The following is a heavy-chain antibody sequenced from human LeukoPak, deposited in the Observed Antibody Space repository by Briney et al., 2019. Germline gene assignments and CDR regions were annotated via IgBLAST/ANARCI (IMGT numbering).Heavy chain of an antibody. D-gene: IGHD2-15*01. Sequence: GTSVKVSCKASGGTFSSYAISWVRQAPGQGLEWMGGIIPIFGTANYAQKFQGRVTITADESTSTAYMELSSLRSDDTAVYYCARDRVYCSGGRRCDAFDIWGQGTMVTVSS. J-gene: IGHJ3*02. CDR1: GGTFSSYA. CDR2: IIPIFGTA. CDR3: ARDRVYCSGGRRCDAFDI. V-gene: IGHV1-69*13.